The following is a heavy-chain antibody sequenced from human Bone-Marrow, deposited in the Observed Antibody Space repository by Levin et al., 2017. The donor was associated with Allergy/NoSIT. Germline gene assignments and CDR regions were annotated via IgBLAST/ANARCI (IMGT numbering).Heavy chain of an antibody. Sequence: GGSLRLSCAASGFPFGSYSMNWVRQAPGKGLEWVSSIASSGSFIYYADSVKGRFTISRDNAKNSLYLQMNSLRAEDTAVYYCMASDFWGQGTLVTVSS. CDR3: MASDF. J-gene: IGHJ4*02. CDR2: IASSGSFI. CDR1: GFPFGSYS. V-gene: IGHV3-21*01. D-gene: IGHD3-3*01.